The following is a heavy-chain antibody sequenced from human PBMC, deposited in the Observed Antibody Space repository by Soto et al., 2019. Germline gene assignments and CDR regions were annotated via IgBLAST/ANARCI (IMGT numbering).Heavy chain of an antibody. CDR3: PRGLTGSGWYGALDY. D-gene: IGHD6-19*01. V-gene: IGHV4-34*01. CDR2: INHIGST. J-gene: IGHJ4*02. Sequence: SETLSLTCAVYGGSFSGYYWTWIRQPPGKGLEWIGDINHIGSTNYNPSLKSRVTISVDTSKNQFSLKLTSVTAADTAVYYCPRGLTGSGWYGALDYWGQGTLVTVSS. CDR1: GGSFSGYY.